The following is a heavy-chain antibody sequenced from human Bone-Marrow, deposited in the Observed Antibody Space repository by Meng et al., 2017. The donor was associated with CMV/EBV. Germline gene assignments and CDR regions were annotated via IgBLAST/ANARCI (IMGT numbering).Heavy chain of an antibody. Sequence: ASGYTFAKYDIAWVRQATGQGLEWMGWMNPNSGNTGYAQKFQGRVAMTRDTSITTAYMELNSLTSEDTAVYYCAKRNYGDSVRWFDPWGLGTLVTVSS. CDR2: MNPNSGNT. V-gene: IGHV1-8*01. J-gene: IGHJ5*02. D-gene: IGHD4-17*01. CDR3: AKRNYGDSVRWFDP. CDR1: GYTFAKYD.